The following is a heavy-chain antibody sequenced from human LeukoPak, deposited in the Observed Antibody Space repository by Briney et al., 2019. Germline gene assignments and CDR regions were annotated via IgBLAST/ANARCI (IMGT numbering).Heavy chain of an antibody. Sequence: PGGPLRLSCAASGFTFSSYGMHWVRQAPGKGLEWVAVISYDGSNKYYADSVKGRFTISRDNSKNTLYLQMNSLRAEDTAVYYCASHPSGSRFDPWGQGTLVTVSS. CDR3: ASHPSGSRFDP. CDR1: GFTFSSYG. J-gene: IGHJ5*02. CDR2: ISYDGSNK. V-gene: IGHV3-30*03.